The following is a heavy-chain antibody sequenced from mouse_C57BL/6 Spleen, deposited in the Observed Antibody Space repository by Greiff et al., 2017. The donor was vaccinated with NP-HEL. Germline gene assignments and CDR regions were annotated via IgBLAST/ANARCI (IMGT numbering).Heavy chain of an antibody. Sequence: EVQLVESGGGLVQPKGSLKLSCAASGFSFNTYAMNWVRQAPGKGLEWVARIRSKSNNYATYYADSVKDRFTISRDDSESMLYLQMNNLKTEDTAMYYCVRPFRWGAMDYWGQRTSVTVSS. CDR3: VRPFRWGAMDY. J-gene: IGHJ4*01. CDR2: IRSKSNNYAT. V-gene: IGHV10-1*01. CDR1: GFSFNTYA. D-gene: IGHD4-1*01.